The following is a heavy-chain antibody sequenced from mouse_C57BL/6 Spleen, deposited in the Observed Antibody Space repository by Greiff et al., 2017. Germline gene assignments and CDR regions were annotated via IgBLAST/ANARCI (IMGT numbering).Heavy chain of an antibody. V-gene: IGHV1-19*01. D-gene: IGHD1-1*01. Sequence: EVQLQQSGPVLVKPGASVKMSCKASGYTFTDYYMNWVKQSHGKSLEWIGVINPYNGGTSYNQKFKGKATLTVDKSSSTAYMELNSLTSEDSAVYDCARGYCGSSYPYDLDYWGQGTTLTVSS. J-gene: IGHJ2*01. CDR3: ARGYCGSSYPYDLDY. CDR1: GYTFTDYY. CDR2: INPYNGGT.